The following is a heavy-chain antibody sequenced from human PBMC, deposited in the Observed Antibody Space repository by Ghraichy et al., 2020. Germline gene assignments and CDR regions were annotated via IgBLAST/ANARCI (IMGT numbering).Heavy chain of an antibody. CDR3: ARDRGAARYFDL. CDR2: IYYSGST. J-gene: IGHJ2*01. Sequence: GTLNISCTVSGGSISSYYCTWIRQPPGKGLEWIGYIYYSGSTKYNPSLKGRVTISVDTSKNQFSLKLTSVTPADTAVYYCARDRGAARYFDLWGRGNLVTVSS. V-gene: IGHV4-59*01. CDR1: GGSISSYY.